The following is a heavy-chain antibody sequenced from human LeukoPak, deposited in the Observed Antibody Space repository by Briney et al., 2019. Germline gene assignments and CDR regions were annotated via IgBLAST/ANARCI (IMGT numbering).Heavy chain of an antibody. Sequence: PSQTLSLTCTVSGGSISSGDYYWTWIRQPPGKGLEWIGYTYHSGNTYYNPSLKSRITISVDRSRNQFSLKLSSVTAADTAVYYCARVDYDFWSGPLWGQGTLVTVSS. CDR1: GGSISSGDYY. V-gene: IGHV4-30-4*08. J-gene: IGHJ4*02. CDR2: TYHSGNT. CDR3: ARVDYDFWSGPL. D-gene: IGHD3-3*01.